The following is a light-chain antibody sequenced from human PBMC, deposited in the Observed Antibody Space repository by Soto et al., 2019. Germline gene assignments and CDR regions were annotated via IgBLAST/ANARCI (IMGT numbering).Light chain of an antibody. Sequence: QSALTQPASVSGSPGQSITISCTGTSSDVGDFDCVSWYQQHPGKAPKLMIYEVSDRPSGVPDRFSGSKSGNTASLTISGLQAEDEADYYCCSYAGTFYVVGTGTKVTVL. CDR2: EVS. V-gene: IGLV2-14*01. J-gene: IGLJ1*01. CDR1: SSDVGDFDC. CDR3: CSYAGTFYV.